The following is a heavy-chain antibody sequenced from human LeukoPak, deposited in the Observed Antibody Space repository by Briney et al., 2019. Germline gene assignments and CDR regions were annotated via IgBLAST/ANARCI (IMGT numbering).Heavy chain of an antibody. V-gene: IGHV4-61*01. CDR2: IYYSGST. Sequence: SETQSLTCAVSGYSISSGYYWSWIRQPPGKGLEWIGYIYYSGSTNYNPSLKSRVTISVDTSKNQFSLKLSSVTAADTAVYYCARGGGYPIFDYWGQGTLVTVSS. CDR1: GYSISSGYY. J-gene: IGHJ4*02. D-gene: IGHD2-15*01. CDR3: ARGGGYPIFDY.